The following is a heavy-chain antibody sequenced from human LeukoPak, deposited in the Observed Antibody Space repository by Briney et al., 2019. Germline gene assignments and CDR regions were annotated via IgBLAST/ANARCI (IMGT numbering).Heavy chain of an antibody. CDR1: GFIFTNYA. D-gene: IGHD3-22*01. CDR2: ILSGGDTP. J-gene: IGHJ4*02. V-gene: IGHV3-23*01. CDR3: VRGDSSGRYYFDY. Sequence: GGSLRLSCEASGFIFTNYAMNWVRQAPGKGLEWVSGILSGGDTPFYADSVRGRFTISRDNSKSTLYLQMNSLRAEDTAVYYCVRGDSSGRYYFDYWGQGTLVTVSS.